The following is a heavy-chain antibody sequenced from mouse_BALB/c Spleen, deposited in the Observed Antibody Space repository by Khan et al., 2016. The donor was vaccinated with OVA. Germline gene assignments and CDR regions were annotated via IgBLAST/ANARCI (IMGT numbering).Heavy chain of an antibody. J-gene: IGHJ2*01. V-gene: IGHV1-76*01. CDR2: IYPGTDNT. D-gene: IGHD6-2*01. CDR3: AREESWYYFVY. Sequence: QVQLKQSGAELVRPGASVKLSCRTSGYIFTNYWIHWVKQRSGQGLEWIARIYPGTDNTDYNEKLKDKATLTADRSSSTAYMQLSSLKSEDSAVYFCAREESWYYFVYWGQGTTLTVSS. CDR1: GYIFTNYW.